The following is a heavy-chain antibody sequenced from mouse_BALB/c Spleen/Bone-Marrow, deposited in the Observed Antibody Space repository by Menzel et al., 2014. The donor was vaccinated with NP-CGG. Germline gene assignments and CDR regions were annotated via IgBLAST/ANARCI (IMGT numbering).Heavy chain of an antibody. D-gene: IGHD2-14*01. Sequence: EVKLMESGPELVKPGASVKISCKTSGYTFTDYTMHWVKRSHGKSLEWIGHINPNIGGTNYNQKFKGKATLTLDKSSRTAYMELRSLTSEDSAVYYCTRSRYGDYWGQGTTLTVSS. J-gene: IGHJ2*01. CDR1: GYTFTDYT. V-gene: IGHV1-18*01. CDR2: INPNIGGT. CDR3: TRSRYGDY.